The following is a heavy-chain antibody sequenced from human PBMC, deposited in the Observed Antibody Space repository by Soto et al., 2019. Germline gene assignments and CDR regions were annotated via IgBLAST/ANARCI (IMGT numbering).Heavy chain of an antibody. CDR2: ISGSGSNP. CDR1: GITFSSFA. Sequence: EVQVLESGGGLVQPGGSLRLSRAASGITFSSFAMNWVRQAPGQGLEWVSAISGSGSNPYYADSVKGRFTISRDNSKNTLYLQMNSLRAEDTALYSCAKTASMTIRDGFDHWGQGTLVTVSS. D-gene: IGHD4-17*01. J-gene: IGHJ4*02. CDR3: AKTASMTIRDGFDH. V-gene: IGHV3-23*01.